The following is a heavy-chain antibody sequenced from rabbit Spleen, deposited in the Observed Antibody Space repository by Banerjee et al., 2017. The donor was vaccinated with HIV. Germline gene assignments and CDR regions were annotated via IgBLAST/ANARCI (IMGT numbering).Heavy chain of an antibody. CDR2: INSYTGKP. Sequence: QEQLVESGGGLVKPEGSLTLTCKASGFSFSDRDVMCWVRQAPGKGLQWIACINSYTGKPVYATWAKGRFTCSKTSSTTVTLQMTRLTAADTATYFCARDTSSSFSSYGMDLWGPGTLVTVS. V-gene: IGHV1S45*01. D-gene: IGHD1-1*01. CDR1: GFSFSDRDV. CDR3: ARDTSSSFSSYGMDL. J-gene: IGHJ6*01.